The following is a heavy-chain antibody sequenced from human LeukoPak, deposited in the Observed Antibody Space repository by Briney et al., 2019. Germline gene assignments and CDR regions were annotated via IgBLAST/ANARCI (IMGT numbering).Heavy chain of an antibody. CDR3: ARQRYFGY. CDR2: IKEDGSEN. J-gene: IGHJ4*02. D-gene: IGHD1-1*01. Sequence: GGSLRLSCAASGFTFSRYWMTWVRQAPGKGLEWVANIKEDGSENSYVESVKGRFTISRDNAKNSLYLQLNSLRAEDTAVYFCARQRYFGYWGQGTLVTVSS. CDR1: GFTFSRYW. V-gene: IGHV3-7*01.